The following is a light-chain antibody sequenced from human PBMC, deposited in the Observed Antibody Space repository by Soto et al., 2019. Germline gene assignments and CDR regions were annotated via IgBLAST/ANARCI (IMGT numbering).Light chain of an antibody. CDR1: QSVSTR. CDR2: DAS. CDR3: QQYATYAPST. Sequence: DIQMTQSPSSLSASVGDRVTIICRASQSVSTRLAWYQHRPGEGPKLLIHDASSLESGVPSRFSGSGSATEFSLTISSLESGDSGTYHCQQYATYAPSTFGQGTKVDI. V-gene: IGKV1-5*02. J-gene: IGKJ1*01.